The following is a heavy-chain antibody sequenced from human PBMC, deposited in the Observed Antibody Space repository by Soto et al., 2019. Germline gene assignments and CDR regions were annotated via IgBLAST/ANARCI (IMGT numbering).Heavy chain of an antibody. CDR3: ARAVAVPADFDY. D-gene: IGHD6-19*01. V-gene: IGHV1-3*01. CDR2: INAGNGNT. J-gene: IGHJ4*02. Sequence: GASVKISCKASGYTFTGYAMHWVRQAPGQRLEWMGWINAGNGNTKYSQKFQGRVTITRDTSASTAYMELSSLRSEDTAVYYCARAVAVPADFDYWGQGTLVTSPQ. CDR1: GYTFTGYA.